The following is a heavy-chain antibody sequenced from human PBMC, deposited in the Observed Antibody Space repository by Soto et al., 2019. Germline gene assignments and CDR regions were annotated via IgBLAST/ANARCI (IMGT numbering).Heavy chain of an antibody. D-gene: IGHD3-10*01. CDR1: GFSGSRNY. Sequence: QLVETGGGLIQPGTSLTLSCAASGFSGSRNYMTWDRQAPGKGLGCVSFVYSGGATFYADSVKGRFILSREDSQNTMYLQMNNLRAEDTAVYYCARVPGRLWGRGTLVTVAS. CDR2: VYSGGAT. CDR3: ARVPGRL. V-gene: IGHV3-53*02. J-gene: IGHJ4*02.